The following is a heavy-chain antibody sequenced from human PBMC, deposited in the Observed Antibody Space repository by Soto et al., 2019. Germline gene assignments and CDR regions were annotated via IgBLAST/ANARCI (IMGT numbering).Heavy chain of an antibody. V-gene: IGHV3-7*05. CDR2: VNKDGSER. CDR1: GFTFTSHW. Sequence: EVQLLESGGGLVQPGGSLRLSCAASGFTFTSHWMSWVRQAPGKGQEWVANVNKDGSERKFMDSVKGRFTISRDNAKNSLYLQMNNLRAEDTAVYYCARDMEGGANDYWGQGTLVTVSS. CDR3: ARDMEGGANDY. D-gene: IGHD3-16*01. J-gene: IGHJ4*02.